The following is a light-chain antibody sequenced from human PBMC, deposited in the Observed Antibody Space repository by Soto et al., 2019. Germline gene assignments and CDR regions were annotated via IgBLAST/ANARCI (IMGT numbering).Light chain of an antibody. V-gene: IGKV3-20*01. CDR2: GAS. CDR1: QSVSSSY. CDR3: QQYGSSPFT. Sequence: EIVLTQSPGTLSLSPGERATLSCRASQSVSSSYLAWYQQKPGQAPRLLIYGASSRATGIPDRFSGSGSGTHFPLTISRLEPEDFAGYYCQQYGSSPFTFGPGTKVDIK. J-gene: IGKJ3*01.